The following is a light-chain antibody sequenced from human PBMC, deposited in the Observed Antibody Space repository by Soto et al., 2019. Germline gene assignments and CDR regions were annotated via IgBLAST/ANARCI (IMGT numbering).Light chain of an antibody. Sequence: DIQMTQSPSTLSASVGDRVTITCRASQTISSWLAWYQQKPGTAPKILIYDVSSLESGVPSRFSGSRSGTEFTLTISSLQPDDFATYYCQQYNSYPWTFGQGTKVKVK. V-gene: IGKV1-5*01. CDR1: QTISSW. J-gene: IGKJ1*01. CDR2: DVS. CDR3: QQYNSYPWT.